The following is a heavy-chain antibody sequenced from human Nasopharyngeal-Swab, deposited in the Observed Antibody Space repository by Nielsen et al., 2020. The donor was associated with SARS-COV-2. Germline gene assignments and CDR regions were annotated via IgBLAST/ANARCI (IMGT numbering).Heavy chain of an antibody. Sequence: GSLRLSCTVSGGSISSSSYYWGWIRQPPGKGLEWIGSIYYSGSTYYNPSLKSRVTISVDTSKNQFSLKLSSGTAADTAVYYCATFDYYDSSWGQGTLVTVSS. CDR1: GGSISSSSYY. J-gene: IGHJ4*02. V-gene: IGHV4-39*01. CDR3: ATFDYYDSS. D-gene: IGHD3-22*01. CDR2: IYYSGST.